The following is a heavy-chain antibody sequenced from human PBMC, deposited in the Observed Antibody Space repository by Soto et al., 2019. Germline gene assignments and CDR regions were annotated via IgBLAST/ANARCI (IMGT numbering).Heavy chain of an antibody. V-gene: IGHV3-23*01. CDR1: GFTFSSYA. Sequence: GGSLRLSCAASGFTFSSYAMSWVRQAPGKGLEWVSAISGSGGSTYYADSVKGRFTISRDNSKDTLYLQMNSLRAEDTAVYYCAKDNNIVVVVAATPPPDAFDIWGQGTMVTVSS. CDR2: ISGSGGST. CDR3: AKDNNIVVVVAATPPPDAFDI. D-gene: IGHD2-15*01. J-gene: IGHJ3*02.